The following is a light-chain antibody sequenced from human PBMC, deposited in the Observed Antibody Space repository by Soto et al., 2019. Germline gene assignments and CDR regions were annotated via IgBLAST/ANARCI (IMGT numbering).Light chain of an antibody. V-gene: IGLV2-14*01. J-gene: IGLJ1*01. CDR3: SSYASSTAYL. CDR1: SSDVGGYDY. Sequence: QSVLTQPASLSGSPGQSITISCTGTSSDVGGYDYVSWYQLHPGKAPKLMVFEVNNRPSGVSYRFSGSKSGNTASLAISRLQAEYEGDYFVSSYASSTAYLLGIGTKVTVL. CDR2: EVN.